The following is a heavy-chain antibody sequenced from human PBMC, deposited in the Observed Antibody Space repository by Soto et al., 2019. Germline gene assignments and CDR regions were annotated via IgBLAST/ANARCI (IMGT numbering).Heavy chain of an antibody. CDR3: ARSREIIASAGSFDY. CDR2: ISTGGGST. Sequence: EVQLLESGGGLVQPGGSLRLSCAASGFTFSSHVMSWVRQAPGKGLEWVSGISTGGGSTDYADSVKGRFTISRDNSKNTLHLQMKSLRADDTAVYYCARSREIIASAGSFDYCGQGTLVTVSS. V-gene: IGHV3-23*01. J-gene: IGHJ4*02. CDR1: GFTFSSHV. D-gene: IGHD6-25*01.